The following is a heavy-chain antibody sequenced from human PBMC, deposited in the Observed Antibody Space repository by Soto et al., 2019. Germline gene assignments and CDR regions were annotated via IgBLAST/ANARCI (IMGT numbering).Heavy chain of an antibody. CDR1: GYTFTSYG. CDR2: INPNSGGT. J-gene: IGHJ4*02. D-gene: IGHD3-16*02. V-gene: IGHV1-2*04. CDR3: ARAGMITFGGVIVNPNLALDY. Sequence: GASVKVSCKASGYTFTSYGISWVRQAPGQGLEWMGWINPNSGGTNYAQKFQGWVTMTRDTSISTAYMELSRLRSDDTAVYYCARAGMITFGGVIVNPNLALDYWGQGTLVTVSS.